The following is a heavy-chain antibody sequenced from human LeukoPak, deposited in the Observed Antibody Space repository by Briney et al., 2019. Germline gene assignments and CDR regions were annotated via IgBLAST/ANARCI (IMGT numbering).Heavy chain of an antibody. V-gene: IGHV3-23*01. Sequence: GGSLRLSYAASGFTFSSYAMSWVRQAPGKGLEWVSAISGSGGSTYYADSVKGRFTSSRDNSKNTLYLQMNSLRAEDTAVYYCAKDRARYYYDSSGYFDYWGQGTLVTVSS. J-gene: IGHJ4*02. CDR2: ISGSGGST. CDR1: GFTFSSYA. D-gene: IGHD3-22*01. CDR3: AKDRARYYYDSSGYFDY.